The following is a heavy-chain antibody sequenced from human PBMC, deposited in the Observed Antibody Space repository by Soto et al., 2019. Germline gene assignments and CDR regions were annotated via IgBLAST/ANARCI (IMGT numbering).Heavy chain of an antibody. J-gene: IGHJ4*02. CDR1: GGTFSSYT. CDR3: ARDGTERSFDY. Sequence: SVKVSCKASGGTFSSYTISWVRQAPGQGLEWMGRIIPILGIANYAQKFQGRVTITADKSTSTAYMELSSLRSEDTAVYYCARDGTERSFDYWGQGTLVTVSS. CDR2: IIPILGIA. D-gene: IGHD1-26*01. V-gene: IGHV1-69*04.